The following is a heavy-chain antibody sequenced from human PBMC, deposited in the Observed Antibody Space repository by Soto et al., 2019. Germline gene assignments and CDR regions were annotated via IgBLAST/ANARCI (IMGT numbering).Heavy chain of an antibody. CDR1: GFTFSSYG. D-gene: IGHD6-6*01. J-gene: IGHJ4*02. Sequence: QVQLVESGGGVVQPGRSLRLSCAASGFTFSSYGMHWVRQAPGKGLEWVAVIWYDGSNKYYADSVKGRFTISRDNSKNTLYLQMNRLRAEDTAVYYCARAGGRAARPYYFDYWSQGTLVTVSS. CDR2: IWYDGSNK. V-gene: IGHV3-33*01. CDR3: ARAGGRAARPYYFDY.